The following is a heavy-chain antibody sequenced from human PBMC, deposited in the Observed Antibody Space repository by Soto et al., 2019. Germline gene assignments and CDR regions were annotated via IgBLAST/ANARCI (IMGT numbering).Heavy chain of an antibody. CDR1: GYTFTTYC. CDR2: ISAYNGNT. CDR3: ARGKGSKAWYYFFDF. V-gene: IGHV1-18*01. D-gene: IGHD1-26*01. Sequence: GASVKVSCKGSGYTFTTYCIAWVLQAPGQGLEWLGWISAYNGNTNYAQKFQGRVTMTTETSTNTAYMEVRSLRSDDTAVYYCARGKGSKAWYYFFDFWGQGTLVTVSS. J-gene: IGHJ4*02.